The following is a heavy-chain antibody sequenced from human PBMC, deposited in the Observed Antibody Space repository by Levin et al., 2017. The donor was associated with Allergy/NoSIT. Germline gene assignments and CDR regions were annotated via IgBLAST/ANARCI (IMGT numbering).Heavy chain of an antibody. D-gene: IGHD3-10*01. V-gene: IGHV4-34*01. Sequence: SETLSLTCAVYGGSFSGYYWSWIRQPPGKGLEWIGEINHSGSTNYNPSLKSRVTTSVDTSKNQFSLKLSSVTAADTAVYYCARGRLSSGSYSPYMDVWGKGTTVTVSS. CDR1: GGSFSGYY. CDR2: INHSGST. CDR3: ARGRLSSGSYSPYMDV. J-gene: IGHJ6*03.